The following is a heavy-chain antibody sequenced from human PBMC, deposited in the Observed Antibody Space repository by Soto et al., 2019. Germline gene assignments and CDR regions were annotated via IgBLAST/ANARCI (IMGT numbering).Heavy chain of an antibody. Sequence: PGGSLRLSCAASGFTFSSYAMSWVRQAPGKGLEWVSAISGSGGSTYYADSVKGRFTISRDNSKNTLYLQMNSLRAEDTAVYYCAKAYEYYDSSCLCWFDPWGQGTLVTVSS. CDR3: AKAYEYYDSSCLCWFDP. CDR2: ISGSGGST. D-gene: IGHD3-22*01. V-gene: IGHV3-23*01. CDR1: GFTFSSYA. J-gene: IGHJ5*02.